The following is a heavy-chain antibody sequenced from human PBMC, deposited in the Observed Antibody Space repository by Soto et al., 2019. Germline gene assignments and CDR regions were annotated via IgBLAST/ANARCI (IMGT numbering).Heavy chain of an antibody. CDR1: GFSLNTGGVG. V-gene: IGHV2-5*02. CDR2: IYWDDDE. D-gene: IGHD3-10*01. Sequence: ITLKESGPTLVKPTQTLTLTCTFSGFSLNTGGVGVGWVRQPRGKAMEWLALIYWDDDERYRPSLRSRLNITKNTLNNQVVPTIPTMDPEDTATYYCVRNWRYYGGDYYYGMDAWGQGTTVTVSS. CDR3: VRNWRYYGGDYYYGMDA. J-gene: IGHJ6*02.